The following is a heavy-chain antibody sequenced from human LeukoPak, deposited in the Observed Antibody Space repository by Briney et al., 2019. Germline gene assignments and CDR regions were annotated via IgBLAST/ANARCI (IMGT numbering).Heavy chain of an antibody. J-gene: IGHJ4*02. D-gene: IGHD5-18*01. Sequence: GASVKVSCKASGYTFTGYYMHWVRQAPVQGLGWMGWINPNSGGTNYAQKFQGRVTMTRDTSISTAYMELSRLRSDDTAVYYCARDAEDTAMDHWGQGTLVTVSS. CDR3: ARDAEDTAMDH. V-gene: IGHV1-2*02. CDR1: GYTFTGYY. CDR2: INPNSGGT.